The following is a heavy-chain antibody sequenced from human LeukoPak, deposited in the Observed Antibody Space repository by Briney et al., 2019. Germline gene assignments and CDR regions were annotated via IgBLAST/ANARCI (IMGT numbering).Heavy chain of an antibody. CDR3: AVLMRHYGIDV. V-gene: IGHV4-34*01. CDR2: INYDGHT. Sequence: SETLSLTCAVHGGSLSGNYWNWIRQTPGKGPEWLGDINYDGHTNYSPSLESRLTISVDSSKHQFALTLRSVTAADAAVYYCAVLMRHYGIDVWGQGTTVTVSS. D-gene: IGHD3-9*01. J-gene: IGHJ6*02. CDR1: GGSLSGNY.